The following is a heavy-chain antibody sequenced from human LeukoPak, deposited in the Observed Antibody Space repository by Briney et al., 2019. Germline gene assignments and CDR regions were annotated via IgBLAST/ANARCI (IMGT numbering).Heavy chain of an antibody. Sequence: GGSLRLACAASGFTFSSYAMSWVRQAPGKGLEWVSAISGSGGSTYYADSVKGRFTISRDNSKNTLYLQMNSLRAEDTAVYYCAKGVSYGSRYFDYWGQGTLVTVSS. V-gene: IGHV3-23*01. J-gene: IGHJ4*02. CDR2: ISGSGGST. CDR1: GFTFSSYA. D-gene: IGHD5-18*01. CDR3: AKGVSYGSRYFDY.